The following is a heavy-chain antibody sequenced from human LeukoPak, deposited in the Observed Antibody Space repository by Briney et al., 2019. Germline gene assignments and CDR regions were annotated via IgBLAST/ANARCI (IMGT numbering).Heavy chain of an antibody. CDR3: ARSNQADDY. Sequence: GGSLRLSCAVSGFTFSNYWLHWVRQVPGKGLVWVSRINPGGSSTTYVDSVKGRFTISRDNAKNTLYLQMNSLRAEDTAVYYCARSNQADDYWGQGTLVTVSS. CDR2: INPGGSST. J-gene: IGHJ4*02. CDR1: GFTFSNYW. V-gene: IGHV3-74*01. D-gene: IGHD4-11*01.